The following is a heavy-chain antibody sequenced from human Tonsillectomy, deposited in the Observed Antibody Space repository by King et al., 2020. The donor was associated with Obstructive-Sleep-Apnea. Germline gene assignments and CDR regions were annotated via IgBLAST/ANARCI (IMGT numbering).Heavy chain of an antibody. D-gene: IGHD2-2*01. V-gene: IGHV3-9*01. Sequence: VQLVQSGGGLVQPGRSLRLSCAASGLTFDDYAMHWVRQAPGKGLEWVSYIIWNSGSIGYADSVKGRFTISRDNAKNSLYLQMNSLRAEDTALYYCAKDLIAGRYCSSTTCDDAFDIWGQGTMVTVSS. CDR1: GLTFDDYA. J-gene: IGHJ3*02. CDR2: IIWNSGSI. CDR3: AKDLIAGRYCSSTTCDDAFDI.